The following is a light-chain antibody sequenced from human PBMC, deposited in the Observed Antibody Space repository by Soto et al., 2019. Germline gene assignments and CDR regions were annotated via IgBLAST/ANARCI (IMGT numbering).Light chain of an antibody. CDR2: GAS. V-gene: IGKV3-15*01. CDR3: QEYNNWPPWT. J-gene: IGKJ1*01. CDR1: QSISSD. Sequence: EIVMTQSPATLSVSLGETAHLSCGASQSISSDLARYPQKPGQAPRLLIHGASTRASGSPARFSGNGAGTDFTLTISSLQSEDFAVYDWQEYNNWPPWTFGQGTKVDI.